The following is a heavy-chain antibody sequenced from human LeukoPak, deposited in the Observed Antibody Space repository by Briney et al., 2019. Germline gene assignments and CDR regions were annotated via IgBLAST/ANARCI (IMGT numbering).Heavy chain of an antibody. CDR1: GGSFSGYY. Sequence: ETLSLTCAVYGGSFSGYYWSWIRQPPGKRLEWIGEINHSGSTNYNPSLKSRVTISVDTSKNQFSLKLSSVTAADTAVYYCARTSSGYYYGMDVWGQGTTVTVSS. CDR3: ARTSSGYYYGMDV. CDR2: INHSGST. D-gene: IGHD6-19*01. V-gene: IGHV4-34*01. J-gene: IGHJ6*02.